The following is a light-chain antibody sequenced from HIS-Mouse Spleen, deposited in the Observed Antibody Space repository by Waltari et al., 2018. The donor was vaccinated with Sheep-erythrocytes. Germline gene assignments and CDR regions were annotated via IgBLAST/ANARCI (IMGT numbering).Light chain of an antibody. CDR1: QSVSSSY. CDR2: GAS. V-gene: IGKV3-20*01. CDR3: QQYGSSLRT. J-gene: IGKJ1*01. Sequence: EIVLTQSPGTLSLSPGERDTPSCRASQSVSSSYLAWYQQKPGQAPRLLIYGASSRATGIPDRFSGSGSGTDFTLTISRLEPEDFAVYYCQQYGSSLRTFGQGTKVEIK.